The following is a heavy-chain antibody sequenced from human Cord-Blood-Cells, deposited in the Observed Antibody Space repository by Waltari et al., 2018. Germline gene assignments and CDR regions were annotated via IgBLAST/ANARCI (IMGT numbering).Heavy chain of an antibody. D-gene: IGHD3-3*01. CDR2: ISSSGSTI. J-gene: IGHJ4*02. CDR1: GCTFSNYS. CDR3: ARDPSSLRFVEWLFDY. V-gene: IGHV3-11*04. Sequence: QVPLVESGAGLVKPGRSLRLSCAVSGCTFSNYSLRWISQAPWKGLEWVSYISSSGSTIYYADSVKGRSTISKDNAKNSLYLQMNSRRAEDAAVYCCARDPSSLRFVEWLFDYWGQGTLVTVSS.